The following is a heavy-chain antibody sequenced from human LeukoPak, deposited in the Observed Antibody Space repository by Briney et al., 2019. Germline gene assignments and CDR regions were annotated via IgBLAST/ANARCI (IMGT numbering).Heavy chain of an antibody. V-gene: IGHV4-39*07. J-gene: IGHJ4*02. CDR1: GGSISSSSYY. D-gene: IGHD6-6*01. CDR2: IDYSGST. Sequence: SETLSLTCTVSGGSISSSSYYWGWSRQPPGKGLEWIGSIDYSGSTYYNPSLKSRFTISVDTSKNQFSLKLSTVTAADTAVYYCARLGVIAARPFYYWGEGTLVSVSS. CDR3: ARLGVIAARPFYY.